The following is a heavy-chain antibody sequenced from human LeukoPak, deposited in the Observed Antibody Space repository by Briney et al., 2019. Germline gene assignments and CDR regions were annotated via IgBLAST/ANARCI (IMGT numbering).Heavy chain of an antibody. CDR1: GYTFTGYY. Sequence: ASVKVSCKASGYTFTGYYMHWVRQAPGQGLEWMGRINPNSGGTNYAQKFLGRVTMTRDTSISTAYMELSRLRSDDTAVYYCARTRDYGDYVDYWGQGTLVTVSS. V-gene: IGHV1-2*06. J-gene: IGHJ4*02. CDR3: ARTRDYGDYVDY. D-gene: IGHD4-17*01. CDR2: INPNSGGT.